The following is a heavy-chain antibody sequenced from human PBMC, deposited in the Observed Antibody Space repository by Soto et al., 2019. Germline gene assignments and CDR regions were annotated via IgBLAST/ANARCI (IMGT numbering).Heavy chain of an antibody. CDR2: IYDSGST. V-gene: IGHV4-30-4*01. D-gene: IGHD6-19*01. CDR1: GGSISSGDYY. CDR3: AREQWLFYYCYGIDV. Sequence: SETLSLTCTVSGGSISSGDYYWSWIRQPPGKGLEWIGNIYDSGSTYYNPSLKSRVTISVDKSKNQFSLKLSSVTAADTAVYYCAREQWLFYYCYGIDVWGQGTTVTVSS. J-gene: IGHJ6*02.